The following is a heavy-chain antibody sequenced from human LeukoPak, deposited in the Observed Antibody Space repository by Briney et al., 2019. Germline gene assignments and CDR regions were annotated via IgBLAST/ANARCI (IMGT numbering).Heavy chain of an antibody. D-gene: IGHD2-2*02. J-gene: IGHJ5*02. CDR1: GFTFSSYA. Sequence: GGSLRLSCAASGFTFSSYAMSWVRQAPGKGLEWVSAISGSGGSTYYADSAKGRFTISRDNSKNTLYLQMNSLRAEDTAVYYCAKLRGVPAAIFHNWFDPWGQGTLVTVSS. V-gene: IGHV3-23*01. CDR2: ISGSGGST. CDR3: AKLRGVPAAIFHNWFDP.